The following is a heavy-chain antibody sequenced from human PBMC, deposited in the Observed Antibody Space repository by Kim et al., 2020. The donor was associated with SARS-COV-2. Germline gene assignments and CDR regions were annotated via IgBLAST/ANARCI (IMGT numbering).Heavy chain of an antibody. D-gene: IGHD2-21*01. CDR2: DYYTGST. J-gene: IGHJ4*02. Sequence: SETLSLTCTVYGASISSSGYYWGWIRQPPGKGLEWNESDYYTGSTYYNLYLKNRVTISVDTSKNRFCLKLSSVTAADTAVYYCARHFRGTSPRFLGLFQFDYWGQGTLVSVSS. V-gene: IGHV4-39*01. CDR3: ARHFRGTSPRFLGLFQFDY. CDR1: GASISSSGYY.